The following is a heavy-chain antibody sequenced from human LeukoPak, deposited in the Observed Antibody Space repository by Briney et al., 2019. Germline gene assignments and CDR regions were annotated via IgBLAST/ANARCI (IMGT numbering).Heavy chain of an antibody. D-gene: IGHD3-22*01. CDR3: ASSGNYYDSSGYRQYYFDY. CDR2: IYYSGTT. V-gene: IGHV4-59*12. CDR1: GGSISSYY. Sequence: PSETLSLTCTVSGGSISSYYWSWIRQPPGKGLEWIGYIYYSGTTNYNPSLKSRVTISVDTSKNQFSLKLSSVTAADTAVYYCASSGNYYDSSGYRQYYFDYWGQGTLVTVSS. J-gene: IGHJ4*02.